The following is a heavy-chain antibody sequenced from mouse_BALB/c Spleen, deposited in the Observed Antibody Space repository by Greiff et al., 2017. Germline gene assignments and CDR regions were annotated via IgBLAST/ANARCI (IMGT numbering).Heavy chain of an antibody. D-gene: IGHD2-14*01. CDR3: ARSAYRYDGYAMDY. V-gene: IGHV3-2*02. CDR1: GYSITSDYA. CDR2: ISYSGST. J-gene: IGHJ4*01. Sequence: EVKLVESGPGLVKPSQSLSLTCTVTGYSITSDYAWNWIRQFPGNKLEWMGYISYSGSTSYNPSLKSRISITRDTSKNQFFLQLNSVTTEDTATYYCARSAYRYDGYAMDYWGQGTSVTVSS.